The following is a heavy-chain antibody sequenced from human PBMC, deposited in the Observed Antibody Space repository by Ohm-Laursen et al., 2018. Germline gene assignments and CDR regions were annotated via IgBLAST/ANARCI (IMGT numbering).Heavy chain of an antibody. CDR3: ARNKAAAVPDDAFDI. D-gene: IGHD6-13*01. CDR1: GYTFTSYG. Sequence: GSSVKVSCKASGYTFTSYGITWVRQAPGQGLEWMGWIGAYNDDTNYAQKVQGRVTMTRDTSKSTAYMELRSLRSDDTAVYYCARNKAAAVPDDAFDIWGQGTMVTVSS. CDR2: IGAYNDDT. J-gene: IGHJ3*02. V-gene: IGHV1-18*01.